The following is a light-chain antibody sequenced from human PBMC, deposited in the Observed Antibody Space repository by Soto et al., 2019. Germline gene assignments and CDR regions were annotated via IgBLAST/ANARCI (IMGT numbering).Light chain of an antibody. V-gene: IGKV1-6*01. CDR1: QGIRND. J-gene: IGKJ2*01. CDR3: LHDYNYPYT. CDR2: GAS. Sequence: ANQMTQFPSCLSASVGDRVTITFRASQGIRNDLGWYQQKSGRAPKLLIFGASTLQSGVPSRFSGSGSGTDFTLTISSLQPEDFATYYCLHDYNYPYTFGQGTKVDIK.